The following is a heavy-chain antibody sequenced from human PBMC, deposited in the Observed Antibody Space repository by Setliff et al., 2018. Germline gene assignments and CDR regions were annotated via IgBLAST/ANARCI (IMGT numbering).Heavy chain of an antibody. CDR3: ARLQGEWELSTGAAAFDT. V-gene: IGHV4-38-2*01. D-gene: IGHD1-26*01. CDR2: IYHSGST. Sequence: TSETLSLTCAVSGYSISSGYYWGWIRQPPGKGLEWIGSIYHSGSTYYNPSLKSRVTISVDTSKNQFSLKLSSVTAADTAVYYCARLQGEWELSTGAAAFDTWGQGTMVTV. J-gene: IGHJ3*02. CDR1: GYSISSGYY.